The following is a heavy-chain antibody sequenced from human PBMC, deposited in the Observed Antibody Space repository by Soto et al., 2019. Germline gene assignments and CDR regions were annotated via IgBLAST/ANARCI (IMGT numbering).Heavy chain of an antibody. CDR1: GYTFTSYG. V-gene: IGHV1-18*01. J-gene: IGHJ5*02. CDR2: ISAYNGNT. CDR3: ARLQGLEWLRSGYNWFDP. Sequence: ASVKVSCKASGYTFTSYGISWVRQAPGQGLEWMGWISAYNGNTNYAQKHQGRVTMTTDTSTSTAYMELRSLRSDDTAVYYCARLQGLEWLRSGYNWFDPWGQGTLVTVSS. D-gene: IGHD5-12*01.